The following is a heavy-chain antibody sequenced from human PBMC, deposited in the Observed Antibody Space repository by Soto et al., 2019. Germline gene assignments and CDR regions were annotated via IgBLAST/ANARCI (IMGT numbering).Heavy chain of an antibody. CDR2: ISAYNSNT. D-gene: IGHD1-26*01. CDR3: ARDRVGATRYDY. Sequence: GASVKVSCKASGYTFTSYGISWVRQAPGQGLEWMGWISAYNSNTNYAQKLQGRVTMTTDTPTSTAYMELRSLRSDDTAVYYCARDRVGATRYDYWGQGTLVTVSS. V-gene: IGHV1-18*01. J-gene: IGHJ4*02. CDR1: GYTFTSYG.